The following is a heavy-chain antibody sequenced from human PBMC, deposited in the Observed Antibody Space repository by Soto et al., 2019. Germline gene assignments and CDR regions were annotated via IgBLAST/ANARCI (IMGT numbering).Heavy chain of an antibody. CDR2: INPNSGGT. CDR1: GYTFTGYY. D-gene: IGHD2-8*01. V-gene: IGHV1-2*02. J-gene: IGHJ6*02. Sequence: GASVKVSGKASGYTFTGYYMHWVRQAPGQGLEWMGWINPNSGGTNYAQKFQGRVTMTRDTSISTAYMELSRLRSDDTAVYYCARDPPARGYCTNGVCKDGMDVWGQGTTVTVSS. CDR3: ARDPPARGYCTNGVCKDGMDV.